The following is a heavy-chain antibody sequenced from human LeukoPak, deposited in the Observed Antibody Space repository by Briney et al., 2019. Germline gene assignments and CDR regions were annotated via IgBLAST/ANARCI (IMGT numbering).Heavy chain of an antibody. D-gene: IGHD5-12*01. V-gene: IGHV3-23*01. J-gene: IGHJ4*02. CDR3: AKGGYDYVELGYFDY. CDR1: GFRFSNYA. Sequence: GGSLRLSCAASGFRFSNYAMGWVRQAPGKGLEWVSLIIASSGSTFSADSVKGLFTISRDNSNNTLYLQMNSLRAEDTAVYYCAKGGYDYVELGYFDYWGQGTLVTVSS. CDR2: IIASSGST.